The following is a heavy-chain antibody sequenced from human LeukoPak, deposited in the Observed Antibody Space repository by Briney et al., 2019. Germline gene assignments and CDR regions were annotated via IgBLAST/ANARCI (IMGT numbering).Heavy chain of an antibody. J-gene: IGHJ4*02. CDR3: ARTSSGWYRYFDY. D-gene: IGHD6-19*01. CDR1: GFTVSSNY. V-gene: IGHV3-66*01. CDR2: IYSGGST. Sequence: PGGSLRLSCAASGFTVSSNYMSWVRQAPGKGLEWVSVIYSGGSTCYADSVKGRFTISRDNSKNTLYLQMNSLRAEDTAVYYCARTSSGWYRYFDYWGQGTLVTVSS.